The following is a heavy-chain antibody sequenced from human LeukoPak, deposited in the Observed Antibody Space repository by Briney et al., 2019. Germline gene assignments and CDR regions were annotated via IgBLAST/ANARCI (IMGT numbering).Heavy chain of an antibody. CDR2: IYYSGST. J-gene: IGHJ4*02. CDR3: ARDGTYSGFDY. CDR1: GGSISSYY. D-gene: IGHD4-11*01. V-gene: IGHV4-59*01. Sequence: PETLSLTCTVSGGSISSYYWSWIRQPPGKGLEWIGYIYYSGSTNYNPSLKSRVTISVDTSKNQFSLKLSSVTAADTAVYYCARDGTYSGFDYWGRGTLVTVSS.